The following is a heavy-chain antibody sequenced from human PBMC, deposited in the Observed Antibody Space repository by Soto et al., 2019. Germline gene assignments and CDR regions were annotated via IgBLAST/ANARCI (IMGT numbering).Heavy chain of an antibody. D-gene: IGHD2-15*01. Sequence: SETLSLTCTVSGGSISSGGYYWSWIRQHPGKGLEWIGYIYYSGSTYYNPSLKSRVTISVDTSKNQFSLKLSSVTAADAAVYYCARVRYCSGGSCYPRFDPWGQGTLVTVSS. CDR1: GGSISSGGYY. V-gene: IGHV4-31*03. CDR3: ARVRYCSGGSCYPRFDP. J-gene: IGHJ5*02. CDR2: IYYSGST.